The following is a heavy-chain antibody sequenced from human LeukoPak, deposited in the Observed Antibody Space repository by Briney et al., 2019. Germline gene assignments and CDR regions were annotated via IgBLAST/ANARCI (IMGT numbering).Heavy chain of an antibody. Sequence: PSETLSLTCTVSGGSISSDYWSWIRQPPGKGLECIGYIYYSGSTYYNPSLKSRVTISVDTSKNQFSLKLSSVTAADTAVYYCARGHCRSTSCPFDYWGQGTLVTVSS. V-gene: IGHV4-59*08. J-gene: IGHJ4*02. CDR2: IYYSGST. D-gene: IGHD2-2*01. CDR1: GGSISSDY. CDR3: ARGHCRSTSCPFDY.